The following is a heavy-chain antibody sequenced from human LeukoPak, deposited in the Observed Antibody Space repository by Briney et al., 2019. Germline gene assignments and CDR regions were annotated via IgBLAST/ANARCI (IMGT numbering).Heavy chain of an antibody. CDR2: LNTYGNIT. D-gene: IGHD2/OR15-2a*01. J-gene: IGHJ4*02. CDR1: GFTFSNYW. CDR3: ASLALIYPDLSLSDRVFDY. V-gene: IGHV3-74*01. Sequence: GGSLRLSCAASGFTFSNYWMHWVRQTPGKGLVWVARLNTYGNITNYADSVKGRFTISRDNAKNTLYLQMNSLTVEDTAVYYCASLALIYPDLSLSDRVFDYWGQGALVTVSP.